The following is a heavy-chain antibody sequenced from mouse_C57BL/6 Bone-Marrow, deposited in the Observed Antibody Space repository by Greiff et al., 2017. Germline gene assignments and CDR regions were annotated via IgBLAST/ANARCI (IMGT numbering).Heavy chain of an antibody. D-gene: IGHD4-1*01. CDR2: MDPSDSYT. V-gene: IGHV1-59*01. J-gene: IGHJ2*02. Sequence: VQLQQPGPELVRPGTSVQLSCQASGYPFTRYWMHWVKQRPGHGLECIGVMDPSDSYTYSNQKFKGKATLTVDTSSSTAYMHLSSLTSDDAAVYYYAKAGNYFDYWGQGTSRTGAS. CDR1: GYPFTRYW. CDR3: AKAGNYFDY.